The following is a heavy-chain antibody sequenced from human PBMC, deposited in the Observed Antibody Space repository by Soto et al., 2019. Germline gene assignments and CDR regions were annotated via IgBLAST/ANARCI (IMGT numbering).Heavy chain of an antibody. Sequence: GGSLRLSCAASGFTFSSYGMHWVRQAPGKGLEWVAVISYDGSNKYYADSVKGRFTISRDNSKNTLYLQMNSLRSEDTAVYYCARSASQGDFWSGRSDYWGQGTLVTVSS. CDR2: ISYDGSNK. CDR3: ARSASQGDFWSGRSDY. V-gene: IGHV3-30*03. CDR1: GFTFSSYG. J-gene: IGHJ4*02. D-gene: IGHD3-3*01.